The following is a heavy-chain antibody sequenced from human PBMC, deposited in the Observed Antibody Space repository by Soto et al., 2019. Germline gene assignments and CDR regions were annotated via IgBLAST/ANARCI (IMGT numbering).Heavy chain of an antibody. D-gene: IGHD3-22*01. Sequence: PGGSLRLSCAASGFTFSSYGMHWVRQAPGKGLEWVAVIWYDGSNKYYADSVKGRFTISRDNSKNTLYLQMNSLRAEDTAVYYCARDLEYYDSSGYYFGYGMDVWGKGTTGTVAS. V-gene: IGHV3-33*01. J-gene: IGHJ6*04. CDR1: GFTFSSYG. CDR2: IWYDGSNK. CDR3: ARDLEYYDSSGYYFGYGMDV.